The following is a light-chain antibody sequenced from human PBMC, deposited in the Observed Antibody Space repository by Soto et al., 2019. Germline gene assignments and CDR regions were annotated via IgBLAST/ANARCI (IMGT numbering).Light chain of an antibody. CDR2: KAS. J-gene: IGKJ2*01. V-gene: IGKV1-5*03. CDR3: QHYSSSPYT. CDR1: QSISSW. Sequence: DIQMTQSPSTLSASVGDRVTITCRASQSISSWLAWYQQKPGKAPKVLIYKASSLESGVPSRFSGRGSGTEFTLTISSLQPDDFATYYCQHYSSSPYTFGQGTNLEIK.